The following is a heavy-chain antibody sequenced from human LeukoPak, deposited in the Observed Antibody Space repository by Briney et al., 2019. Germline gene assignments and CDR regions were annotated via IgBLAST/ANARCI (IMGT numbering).Heavy chain of an antibody. D-gene: IGHD2-21*02. CDR3: AKGDWYSDY. CDR2: IRYDGSNK. V-gene: IGHV3-30*02. J-gene: IGHJ4*02. CDR1: RFTFSSYG. Sequence: GGSLRLSCAASRFTFSSYGMHWVRQAPGKGLEWVAFIRYDGSNKYYADSVKGRFTISRDNSKNTLYLQMNSLRAEDTAVYYCAKGDWYSDYWGQGTLVTVSS.